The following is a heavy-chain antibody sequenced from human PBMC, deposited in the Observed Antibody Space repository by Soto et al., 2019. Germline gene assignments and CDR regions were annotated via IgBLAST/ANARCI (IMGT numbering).Heavy chain of an antibody. CDR1: GGSISSSTYY. V-gene: IGHV4-39*01. J-gene: IGHJ5*02. CDR3: ASSGWFDP. CDR2: IYYSGST. Sequence: QLQLQESGPGLVKPSETLSLTCTVSGGSISSSTYYWRWIRQPPGKGLEWIGTIYYSGSTYYNPSLKSRVTISVDTSKNQFSLKLSSVTAADPAVYYCASSGWFDPWGQGTLVTVSS.